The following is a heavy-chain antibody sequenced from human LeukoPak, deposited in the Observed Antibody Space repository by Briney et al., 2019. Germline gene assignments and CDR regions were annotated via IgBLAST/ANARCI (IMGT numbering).Heavy chain of an antibody. CDR1: GGSFTDYF. CDR3: ARGRIAKIVVVHSFSYGMDV. Sequence: PSETLSLTCSVYGGSFTDYFWTWIRQSPGKGPEWIGEINDYTGDTKYNPSLNSRVSISLEKSKNQFSLELRSVTAADTAVYCARGRIAKIVVVHSFSYGMDVWGQGTTVAVSS. CDR2: INDYTGDT. J-gene: IGHJ6*02. D-gene: IGHD3-22*01. V-gene: IGHV4-34*01.